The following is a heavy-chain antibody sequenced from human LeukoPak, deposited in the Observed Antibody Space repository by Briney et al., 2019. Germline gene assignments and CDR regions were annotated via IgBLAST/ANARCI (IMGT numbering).Heavy chain of an antibody. CDR3: TRASQWPTPYYYGMDV. CDR1: GFTFGDYA. D-gene: IGHD6-19*01. Sequence: GGSLRLSCTASGFTFGDYAMSWFRQAPGKGLEWVGFIRSKAYGGTTEYAASVKGRFTISRDDSKSIAYLQMNSLKTEDTAVYYCTRASQWPTPYYYGMDVWGQGTTVTVSS. CDR2: IRSKAYGGTT. V-gene: IGHV3-49*03. J-gene: IGHJ6*02.